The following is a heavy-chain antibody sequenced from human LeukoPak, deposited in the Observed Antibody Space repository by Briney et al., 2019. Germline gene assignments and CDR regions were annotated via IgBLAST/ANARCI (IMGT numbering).Heavy chain of an antibody. D-gene: IGHD5-24*01. Sequence: GGSLRLSCAASGFTFSNYRMNWVRQAPGKGLEWVSYISSSGSTIYYADSVTGRFTISGDNAKNSLYLQMNSLRGEDTAVYYCARDGVEMSTTFNWFDPWGQGTLVTVSS. CDR1: GFTFSNYR. CDR3: ARDGVEMSTTFNWFDP. V-gene: IGHV3-48*04. CDR2: ISSSGSTI. J-gene: IGHJ5*02.